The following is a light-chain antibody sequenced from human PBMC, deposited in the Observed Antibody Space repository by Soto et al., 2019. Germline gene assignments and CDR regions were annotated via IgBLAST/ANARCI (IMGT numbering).Light chain of an antibody. V-gene: IGKV3-20*01. CDR2: GAS. Sequence: DIVLTQSPGTLSLSPGERATLSCRASQSVSSSYLAWYQQKPGRAPRLLIDGASSRATGIPDRFSGSGSGTDFPLPISRMEPEDLAVDDCQQYGSLVTFGQGTKVDIK. J-gene: IGKJ1*01. CDR3: QQYGSLVT. CDR1: QSVSSSY.